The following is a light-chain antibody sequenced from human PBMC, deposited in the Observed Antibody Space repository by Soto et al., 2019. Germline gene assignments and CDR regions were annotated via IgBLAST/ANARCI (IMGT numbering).Light chain of an antibody. CDR1: QSVRSSY. CDR3: QQYESSPYT. J-gene: IGKJ2*01. CDR2: GAS. Sequence: EIVLTQSPGTLSLSPGERATLSCRASQSVRSSYLAWYHQKPGQPPRLLIFGASNGATGIPDRFSGSESGTDFTLTISRLEPEDFAVYYCQQYESSPYTFGQGTRLEIK. V-gene: IGKV3-20*01.